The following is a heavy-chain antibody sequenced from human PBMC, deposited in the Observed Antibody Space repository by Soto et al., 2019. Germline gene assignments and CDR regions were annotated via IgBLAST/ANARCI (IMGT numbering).Heavy chain of an antibody. CDR1: GGSISSSNW. V-gene: IGHV4-4*02. Sequence: SETLSLTCAVSGGSISSSNWWSWVRQPPGKGLEWIGEIYHSGSTNYNPSLKSRVTISVDKSKNQFSLKLSSVTAADTAVYYCARNLYCNNGVCSTYYYGMDVWGQGTTVTVSS. CDR2: IYHSGST. J-gene: IGHJ6*02. D-gene: IGHD2-8*01. CDR3: ARNLYCNNGVCSTYYYGMDV.